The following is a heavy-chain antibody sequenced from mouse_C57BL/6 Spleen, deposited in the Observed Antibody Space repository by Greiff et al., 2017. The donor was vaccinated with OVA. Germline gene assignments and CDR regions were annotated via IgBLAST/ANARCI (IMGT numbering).Heavy chain of an antibody. Sequence: EVQLVESGGGLVKPGGSLKLSCAASGFTFSSYAMSWVRQTPEKRLEWVATISDGGSYTYYTDNVKGRFPISRDNAKNNLYLQMSHLKSEYTAMYYCERAPTMVSRGYYFDYWGQGTTLTVSS. V-gene: IGHV5-4*01. CDR2: ISDGGSYT. CDR3: ERAPTMVSRGYYFDY. J-gene: IGHJ2*01. D-gene: IGHD2-9*01. CDR1: GFTFSSYA.